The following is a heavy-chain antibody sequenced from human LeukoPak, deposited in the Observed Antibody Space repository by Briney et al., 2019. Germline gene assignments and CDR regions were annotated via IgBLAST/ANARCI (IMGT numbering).Heavy chain of an antibody. CDR3: AKVPNWNYLWFDP. J-gene: IGHJ5*02. CDR1: GLTFSSYG. Sequence: GGSLRLSCAASGLTFSSYGMHWVRQAPGKGLEWVAYIRYDGSNKYYADSVKGRFTISRDNSKNTLYLQMNSLRAEDTAVYYCAKVPNWNYLWFDPWGQGTLVTVSS. CDR2: IRYDGSNK. D-gene: IGHD1-7*01. V-gene: IGHV3-30*02.